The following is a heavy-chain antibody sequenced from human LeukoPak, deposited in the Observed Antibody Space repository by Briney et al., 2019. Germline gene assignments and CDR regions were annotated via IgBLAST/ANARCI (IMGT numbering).Heavy chain of an antibody. Sequence: GGSLRLSCAATGFTFSSYAMSWVRQAPGKGLEWVSATSNSGGSTYYADSVKGRFTISRDNSKNTLYLQMNSLRAEDTAVYYCAKARLGDSSGYHFDYWGQGTLVTVSS. V-gene: IGHV3-23*01. J-gene: IGHJ4*02. CDR3: AKARLGDSSGYHFDY. CDR1: GFTFSSYA. CDR2: TSNSGGST. D-gene: IGHD3-22*01.